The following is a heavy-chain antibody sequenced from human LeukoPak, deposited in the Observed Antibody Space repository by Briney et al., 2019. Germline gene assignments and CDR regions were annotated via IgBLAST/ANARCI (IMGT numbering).Heavy chain of an antibody. V-gene: IGHV1-8*01. CDR2: MNPNSGNT. CDR1: AYTFTSYD. CDR3: ARRNYGSPRWFDP. J-gene: IGHJ5*02. Sequence: ASVKVSCKASAYTFTSYDINWVRQATGQGLEWMGWMNPNSGNTGYAQKFQGRVTMTRNTSISTAYMELSSLGSEDTAVYYCARRNYGSPRWFDPWGQGTLVTVSS. D-gene: IGHD5-24*01.